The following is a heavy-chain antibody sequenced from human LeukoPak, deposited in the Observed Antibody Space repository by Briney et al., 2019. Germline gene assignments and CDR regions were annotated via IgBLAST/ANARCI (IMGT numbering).Heavy chain of an antibody. CDR2: INHSGST. CDR1: GGSFSGYY. CDR3: ARRRYYYGSGRPFDY. J-gene: IGHJ4*02. V-gene: IGHV4-34*01. D-gene: IGHD3-10*01. Sequence: SETLSLTCAVYGGSFSGYYWSWIRQPPGKGLEWIGEINHSGSTNYNPSLKSRVTISVDTSKNQFSLKLSSVTAADTAVYYCARRRYYYGSGRPFDYWGQGTLVTVSS.